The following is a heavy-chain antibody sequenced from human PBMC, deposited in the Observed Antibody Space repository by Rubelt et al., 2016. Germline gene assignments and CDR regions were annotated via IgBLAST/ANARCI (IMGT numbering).Heavy chain of an antibody. CDR3: AGVIWGSGWSNNWFDP. V-gene: IGHV1-3*01. CDR1: GYTFTSYA. D-gene: IGHD6-19*01. Sequence: QVQLVQSGAEVKKPGASVKVSCKASGYTFTSYAMHWVRQAPGQRLEWMGWITAGNGNKKYSQKVQGMVTITRDTSASTAYMELSSLRSEDTAVYYCAGVIWGSGWSNNWFDPWGQGTLVTVSS. CDR2: ITAGNGNK. J-gene: IGHJ5*02.